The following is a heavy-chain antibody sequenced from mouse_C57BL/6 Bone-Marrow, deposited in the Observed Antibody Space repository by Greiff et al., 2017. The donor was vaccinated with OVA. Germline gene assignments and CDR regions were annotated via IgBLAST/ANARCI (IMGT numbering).Heavy chain of an antibody. V-gene: IGHV5-16*01. CDR1: GFTFSDYY. CDR2: INYDGSST. D-gene: IGHD2-4*01. Sequence: EVKLVESEGGLVQPGGSMKLSCTASGFTFSDYYMAWVRQVPEKGLEWVANINYDGSSTYYLDSLKSRFIISRDNAKNILYLQMSSLKSEDTATYYCARDGGLRRAMDYWGQGTSVTVSS. J-gene: IGHJ4*01. CDR3: ARDGGLRRAMDY.